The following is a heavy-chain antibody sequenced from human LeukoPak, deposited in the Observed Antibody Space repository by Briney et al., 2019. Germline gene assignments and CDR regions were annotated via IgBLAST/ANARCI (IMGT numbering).Heavy chain of an antibody. J-gene: IGHJ3*02. CDR3: ARGPSIVGATLLRVFDI. D-gene: IGHD1-26*01. Sequence: PSETLSLTCTVSGGSISSGDYYWSWIRQPPGKGLEWIGYIYYSGSTNYNPSLKSRVTISVDKSKNQFSLKLSSVTAADTAVYYCARGPSIVGATLLRVFDIWGQGTMVTVSS. CDR1: GGSISSGDYY. V-gene: IGHV4-30-4*01. CDR2: IYYSGST.